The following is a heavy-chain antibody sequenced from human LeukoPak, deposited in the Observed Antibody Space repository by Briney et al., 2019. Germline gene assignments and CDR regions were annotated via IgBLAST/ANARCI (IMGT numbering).Heavy chain of an antibody. D-gene: IGHD2-15*01. J-gene: IGHJ4*02. V-gene: IGHV3-23*01. CDR2: ISGSGENT. CDR1: GFSFSNFA. Sequence: GGSLRLSCAASGFSFSNFAMTWVRQAPGKGLDWVSRISGSGENTYYAGSVKGRFTIPRDNSKNTLYLQLNSLRAEDTAIYYCAKRVGVVVVPKYYFDYWGQGTLVTVSS. CDR3: AKRVGVVVVPKYYFDY.